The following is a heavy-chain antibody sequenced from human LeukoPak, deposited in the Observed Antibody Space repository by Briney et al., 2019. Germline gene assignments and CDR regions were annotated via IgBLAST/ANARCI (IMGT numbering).Heavy chain of an antibody. CDR3: ARSAYSSGEDAFDI. Sequence: HPGGSLRLSCAASGFTFDDYAMHWVRQAPGKGLEWVSGISWNSGSIGYADSVKGRFTISRDNAKNSLYLQMNSLRAEDTALYYCARSAYSSGEDAFDIWGQGTMVTVSS. J-gene: IGHJ3*02. CDR2: ISWNSGSI. D-gene: IGHD6-19*01. V-gene: IGHV3-9*01. CDR1: GFTFDDYA.